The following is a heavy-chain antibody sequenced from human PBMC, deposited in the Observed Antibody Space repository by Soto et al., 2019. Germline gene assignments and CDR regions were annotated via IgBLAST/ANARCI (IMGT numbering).Heavy chain of an antibody. CDR1: GGTFSSFA. D-gene: IGHD2-21*01. Sequence: QVVLVQSGAEVKKPGSSVKVSRKTSGGTFSSFAISWVRLAPGQGLEWMGVITPTFATPSYALKFQGRVSITADESARTAYMELRSLRSEDTAVYYCARDRVMRGQSYYYGMDVWGQGTTVTVSS. V-gene: IGHV1-69*12. J-gene: IGHJ6*02. CDR2: ITPTFATP. CDR3: ARDRVMRGQSYYYGMDV.